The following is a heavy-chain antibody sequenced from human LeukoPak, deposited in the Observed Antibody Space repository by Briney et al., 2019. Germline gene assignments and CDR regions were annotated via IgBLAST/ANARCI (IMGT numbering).Heavy chain of an antibody. CDR3: ARDRGSYGYFDY. CDR2: IYYSGNT. CDR1: GGSIGSYY. D-gene: IGHD1-26*01. Sequence: SETLSLTCTISGGSIGSYYWSWIRQPPGKGLQWIGYIYYSGNTNYNPSLKGRVTISVDTSKNQFSLKLTSVTAADTAVYYCARDRGSYGYFDYWGQGTLVAVSS. J-gene: IGHJ4*02. V-gene: IGHV4-59*01.